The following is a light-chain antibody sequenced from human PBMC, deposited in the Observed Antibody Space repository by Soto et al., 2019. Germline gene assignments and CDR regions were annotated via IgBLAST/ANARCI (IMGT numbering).Light chain of an antibody. CDR1: SNDVGGYNY. Sequence: QSVLTQPPSASGSPGQSVTISCTGTSNDVGGYNYGSWYQQHPGKAPKLMIYEVNKRPSGVPDRFSGSKSGNTASLTVSGLQGEDEADYYCSSFAVSNSFVFGTGTKVTVL. CDR2: EVN. V-gene: IGLV2-8*01. J-gene: IGLJ1*01. CDR3: SSFAVSNSFV.